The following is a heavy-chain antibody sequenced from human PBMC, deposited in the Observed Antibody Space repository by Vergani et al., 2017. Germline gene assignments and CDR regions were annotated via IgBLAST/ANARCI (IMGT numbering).Heavy chain of an antibody. D-gene: IGHD6-13*01. CDR1: GGSISSGGYY. CDR3: ARGRPIAAAGTGAY. J-gene: IGHJ4*02. CDR2: IYYSGST. V-gene: IGHV4-31*03. Sequence: QVQLQESGPGLVKPSQTLSLTCTVSGGSISSGGYYWSWIRQHPGKGLEWIAYIYYSGSTYYNPSLKSRLTILVDTSKNQFSLKLSSVTAEDTAVYYCARGRPIAAAGTGAYWGQGTLVTVSS.